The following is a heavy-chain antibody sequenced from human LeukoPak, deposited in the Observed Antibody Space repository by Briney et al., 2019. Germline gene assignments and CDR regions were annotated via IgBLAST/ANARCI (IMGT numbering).Heavy chain of an antibody. V-gene: IGHV1-2*02. J-gene: IGHJ5*02. CDR2: INPNSGGT. D-gene: IGHD6-25*01. CDR1: GYTFTGYY. Sequence: ASVKVSCKASGYTFTGYYMHWVRQAPGQGLEWMGWINPNSGGTNYAQKFQGRVTMTRDTSISTAYMELSRLTSDDTAVYYCARVKGGLSLQKWLDPWGQGTLVTVSS. CDR3: ARVKGGLSLQKWLDP.